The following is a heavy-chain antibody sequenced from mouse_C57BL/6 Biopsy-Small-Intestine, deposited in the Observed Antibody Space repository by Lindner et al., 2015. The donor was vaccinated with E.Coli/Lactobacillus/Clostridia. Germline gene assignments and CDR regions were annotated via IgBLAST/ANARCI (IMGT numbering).Heavy chain of an antibody. CDR1: GFNIKDDY. CDR2: IDPENGDT. CDR3: TTGAYGSSYYFDY. V-gene: IGHV14-4*01. J-gene: IGHJ2*01. D-gene: IGHD1-1*01. Sequence: QLQESGAELVRPGASVKLSCTASGFNIKDDYMHWVKQRPEQGLEWIGWIDPENGDTEYASKFQGKATITADTSSNTAYLQLSSLTSEDTAVYYCTTGAYGSSYYFDYWGQGTTLTVSS.